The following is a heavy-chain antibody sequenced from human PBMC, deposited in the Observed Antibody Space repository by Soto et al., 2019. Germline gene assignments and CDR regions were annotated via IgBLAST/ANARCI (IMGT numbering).Heavy chain of an antibody. D-gene: IGHD6-19*01. V-gene: IGHV1-18*01. J-gene: IGHJ5*02. CDR3: ARGQGISVAVNWRSPWCAP. Sequence: QVQLLQSGAEVKRPGASVRVSCKASGYTFTRYNITWVRQAPGQGLEWMGWISAYNSNTNYARKLQDRVTMTTDTSTSTAYREVGSLRSDDPSVYYCARGQGISVAVNWRSPWCAPWGQGTLVTVSS. CDR2: ISAYNSNT. CDR1: GYTFTRYN.